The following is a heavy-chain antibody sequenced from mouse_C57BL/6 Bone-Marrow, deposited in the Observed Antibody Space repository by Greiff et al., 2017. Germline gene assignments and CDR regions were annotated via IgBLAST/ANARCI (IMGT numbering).Heavy chain of an antibody. CDR2: IDPEDGET. CDR3: TRSLIYYGTNY. CDR1: GFNIKDYY. V-gene: IGHV14-2*01. J-gene: IGHJ2*01. D-gene: IGHD1-1*01. Sequence: EVQLQQSGAELVKPGASVKLSCTASGFNIKDYYIHWVKQRTEQGLEWIGRIDPEDGETKYAPKFPDKATITADTSSNTAYLQLSSLTSEDTAVYYFTRSLIYYGTNYWGQGTTLTVSS.